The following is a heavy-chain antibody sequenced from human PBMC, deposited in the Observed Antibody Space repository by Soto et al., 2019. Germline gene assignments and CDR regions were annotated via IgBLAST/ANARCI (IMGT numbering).Heavy chain of an antibody. D-gene: IGHD3-9*01. CDR3: ARRPFHYDILTGTRTQDPHYGMDV. CDR1: GYTFTSYD. J-gene: IGHJ6*02. Sequence: ASVKVSCKASGYTFTSYDITWVRQATGQGIEWMGWMNPNSGNTGYAQKFQGRVTMTRNTSISTAYMELSSLRSEDTAVYYCARRPFHYDILTGTRTQDPHYGMDVWGQGTTVTVSS. CDR2: MNPNSGNT. V-gene: IGHV1-8*01.